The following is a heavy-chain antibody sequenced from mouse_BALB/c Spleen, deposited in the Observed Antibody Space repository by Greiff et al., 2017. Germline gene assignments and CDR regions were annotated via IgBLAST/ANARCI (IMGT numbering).Heavy chain of an antibody. J-gene: IGHJ2*01. D-gene: IGHD1-1*01. CDR2: IYWDDDK. CDR1: GFSLSTSGMG. V-gene: IGHV8-12*01. CDR3: ARSDYYGSLDY. Sequence: QVTLKVSGPGILQPSQTLSLTCSFSGFSLSTSGMGVSWIRQPSGKGLEWLAHIYWDDDKRYNPSLKSRLTISKDTSSNQVFLKITSVDTADTATYYCARSDYYGSLDYWGQGTTLTVSS.